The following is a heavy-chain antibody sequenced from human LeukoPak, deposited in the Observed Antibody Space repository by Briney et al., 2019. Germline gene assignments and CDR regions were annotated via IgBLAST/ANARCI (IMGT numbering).Heavy chain of an antibody. CDR2: ISSSGRTI. V-gene: IGHV3-11*01. CDR1: GFTFSDYN. J-gene: IGHJ4*02. D-gene: IGHD3-3*01. CDR3: ARGSYYDFWSGYHNYFDY. Sequence: RGCLRLSCAASGFTFSDYNMSWIRQAPGKRLEWGSYISSSGRTIYYAASVKGRFTISRDNANNSLYLQMNSLRAEDTAVYYCARGSYYDFWSGYHNYFDYWGQGTLVTVSS.